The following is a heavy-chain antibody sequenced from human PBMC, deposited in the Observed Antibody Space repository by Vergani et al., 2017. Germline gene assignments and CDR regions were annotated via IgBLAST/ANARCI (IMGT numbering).Heavy chain of an antibody. CDR1: GGSITNNF. V-gene: IGHV4-59*01. CDR3: ARDTFHFDSENYDDVFDS. J-gene: IGHJ3*02. CDR2: IHHSGAT. D-gene: IGHD3-16*01. Sequence: QVQLQESGPGLVKPSETLSLTCTVSGGSITNNFWSWIRRPPGKGLEWIGYIHHSGATNSKSSLRSRVSISIDTSKSSFSLRLSSVTTADTAMYYCARDTFHFDSENYDDVFDSWGQGIMVIVSS.